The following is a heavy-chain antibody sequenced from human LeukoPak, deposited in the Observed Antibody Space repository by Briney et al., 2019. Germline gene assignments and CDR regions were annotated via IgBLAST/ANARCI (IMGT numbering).Heavy chain of an antibody. Sequence: ASVKVSCKVSGYTLTELSMHWVRQAPGKGLEWMGGFDPEDGETIYAQKFQGRVTMTEDTSTDTAYMELSSLRSEDTAVYYCARVQWLVYHDAFDIWGQGTMVTVSS. D-gene: IGHD6-19*01. CDR3: ARVQWLVYHDAFDI. V-gene: IGHV1-24*01. CDR2: FDPEDGET. J-gene: IGHJ3*02. CDR1: GYTLTELS.